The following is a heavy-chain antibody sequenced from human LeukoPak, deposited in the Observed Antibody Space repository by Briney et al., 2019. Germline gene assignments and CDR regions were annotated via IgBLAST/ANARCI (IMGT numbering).Heavy chain of an antibody. V-gene: IGHV4-34*01. Sequence: SETLSLTCAVYGGSFSGYYWSWIRQPPEKGLEWIGEINHSGSTNYNPSLKSRVTISVDTSKNQFSLKLSSVTAADTAVYYCARGVGVRLRMDVWGQGTTVTVSS. D-gene: IGHD1-26*01. CDR1: GGSFSGYY. CDR3: ARGVGVRLRMDV. J-gene: IGHJ6*02. CDR2: INHSGST.